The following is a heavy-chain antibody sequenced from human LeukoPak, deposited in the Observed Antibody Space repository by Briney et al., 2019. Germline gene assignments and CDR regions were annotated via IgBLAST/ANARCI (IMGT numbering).Heavy chain of an antibody. J-gene: IGHJ4*02. Sequence: GASVKVSCKASGYTFTGYYMHWVRQAPGQGLEWMGWINPNSGGTNYAQKFQGRVTMTRDTSISTAYMELSRLRSDDTAVYYCATEHQRKRRDIVVVPAAFDYWGQGTLVTVSS. D-gene: IGHD2-2*01. V-gene: IGHV1-2*02. CDR3: ATEHQRKRRDIVVVPAAFDY. CDR1: GYTFTGYY. CDR2: INPNSGGT.